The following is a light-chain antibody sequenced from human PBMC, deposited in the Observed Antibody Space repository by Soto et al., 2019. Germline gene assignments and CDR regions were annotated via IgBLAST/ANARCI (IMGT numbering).Light chain of an antibody. CDR3: AAWDDSLNGPV. J-gene: IGLJ2*01. Sequence: QSVLTQPPSASGTPGQRVTISCSGGSSNIGSNTVNWYQQLPGTAPKLLIYYNNQRPSGVPDRFSGSKSGTSASLAISGLQSEDEADYYCAAWDDSLNGPVFGGGTKLTVL. V-gene: IGLV1-44*01. CDR2: YNN. CDR1: SSNIGSNT.